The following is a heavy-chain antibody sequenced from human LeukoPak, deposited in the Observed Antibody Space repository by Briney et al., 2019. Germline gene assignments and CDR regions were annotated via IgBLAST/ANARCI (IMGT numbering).Heavy chain of an antibody. CDR2: IKQDGSEK. D-gene: IGHD2-2*01. V-gene: IGHV3-7*01. J-gene: IGHJ4*02. CDR3: VRGDNRDQ. Sequence: GGSLRLSCAASGFTFSSYWMSWVRQAPGKGLEWVANIKQDGSEKYYVDSVKGRFTISRDNAKNSLYLDMSNLGAEDTAVYFCVRGDNRDQWGQGTLVTVSS. CDR1: GFTFSSYW.